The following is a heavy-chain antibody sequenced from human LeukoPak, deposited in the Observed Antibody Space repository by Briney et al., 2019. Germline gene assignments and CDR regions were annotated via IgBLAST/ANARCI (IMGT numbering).Heavy chain of an antibody. D-gene: IGHD5-12*01. Sequence: PGGSLRLSCAASGFTFSSYAMSWVRQAPGKGLEWVSAISGSGGSTYYADSVKGRFTISRDNSKNTLYLQMNSLRAEDTAVYYCAKVGIVAPYYYYYYGMDVWGQGTTVTVSS. J-gene: IGHJ6*02. CDR2: ISGSGGST. CDR1: GFTFSSYA. CDR3: AKVGIVAPYYYYYYGMDV. V-gene: IGHV3-23*01.